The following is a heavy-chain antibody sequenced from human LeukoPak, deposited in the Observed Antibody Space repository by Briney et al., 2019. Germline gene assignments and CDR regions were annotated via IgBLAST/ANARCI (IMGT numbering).Heavy chain of an antibody. V-gene: IGHV4-59*01. Sequence: PSETLSPTCTVSGDSISSYYWSWIRQPPGKGLEWIGYMSFSGSTNYNASLKSRVTMSVDIPKNHFSLKLRSVTAGDTAVYYCARRNLQGGLDYWGQGALVTVSS. CDR3: ARRNLQGGLDY. CDR2: MSFSGST. CDR1: GDSISSYY. J-gene: IGHJ4*02. D-gene: IGHD1-14*01.